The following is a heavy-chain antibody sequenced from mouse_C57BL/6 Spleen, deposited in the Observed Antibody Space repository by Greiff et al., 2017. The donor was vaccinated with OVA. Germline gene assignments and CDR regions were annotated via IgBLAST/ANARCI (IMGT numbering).Heavy chain of an antibody. Sequence: VKLQQPGAELVMPGASVKLSCKASGYTFTSYWMHWVKQRPGQGLEWIGEIDPSDSYTNYNQKFKGKSTLTVDKSSSTAYMQLSSLTSEDSAVYYCARWGYYGSSTRYFDVWGTGTTVTVSS. D-gene: IGHD1-1*01. CDR3: ARWGYYGSSTRYFDV. CDR1: GYTFTSYW. CDR2: IDPSDSYT. J-gene: IGHJ1*03. V-gene: IGHV1-69*01.